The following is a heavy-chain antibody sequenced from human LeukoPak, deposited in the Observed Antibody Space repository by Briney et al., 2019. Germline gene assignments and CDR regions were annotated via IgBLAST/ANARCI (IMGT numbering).Heavy chain of an antibody. Sequence: ASVTVSCKTSGYTLSSDYIHWVRQAPGQGLEWMGLINPSGTSTGYAQKFQGRVTITRDMTTSTVYLELSSLRSEDTAVYYCAKMTTVATSLDYWGEGTLVTVSS. D-gene: IGHD4-23*01. J-gene: IGHJ4*02. CDR2: INPSGTST. CDR1: GYTLSSDY. CDR3: AKMTTVATSLDY. V-gene: IGHV1-46*01.